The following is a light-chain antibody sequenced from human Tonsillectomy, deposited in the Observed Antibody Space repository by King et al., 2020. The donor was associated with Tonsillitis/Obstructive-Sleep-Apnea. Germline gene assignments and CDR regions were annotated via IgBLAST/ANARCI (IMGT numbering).Light chain of an antibody. J-gene: IGKJ2*01. CDR2: S. V-gene: IGKV1-39*01. Sequence: SSLQSGVPSRFSGSGSGTDFTLTISSLQAEDFATYYCQRWRRSPLTFGQGT. CDR3: QRWRRSPLT.